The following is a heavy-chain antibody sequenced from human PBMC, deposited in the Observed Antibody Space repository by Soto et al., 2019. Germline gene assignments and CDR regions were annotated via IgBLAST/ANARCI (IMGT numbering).Heavy chain of an antibody. Sequence: GASVKVSCKVSGYTLTELSMHWVRQAPGKGLEWMGGFDPEDGETIYAQKFQGRVTMTEDTSTDTAYMELSSLRSEDTAVYYCATGVHGYYYGSVSYYKDYGMDVWGQGPTATVSS. CDR2: FDPEDGET. D-gene: IGHD3-10*01. J-gene: IGHJ6*02. CDR1: GYTLTELS. CDR3: ATGVHGYYYGSVSYYKDYGMDV. V-gene: IGHV1-24*01.